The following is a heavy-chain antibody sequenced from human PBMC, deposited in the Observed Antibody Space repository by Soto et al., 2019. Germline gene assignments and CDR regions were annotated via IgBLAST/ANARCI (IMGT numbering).Heavy chain of an antibody. V-gene: IGHV1-69*13. CDR2: IIPIFGTA. D-gene: IGHD1-26*01. J-gene: IGHJ6*02. CDR3: ARGELLQNYYYYGMDV. Sequence: SVKVSCKASGGTFSSYAISWVRQAPGQGLEWMGGIIPIFGTANYAQKFQGRVTITADESTSTAYMELSSLRSEDTAVYYCARGELLQNYYYYGMDVWGQGTTVTVSS. CDR1: GGTFSSYA.